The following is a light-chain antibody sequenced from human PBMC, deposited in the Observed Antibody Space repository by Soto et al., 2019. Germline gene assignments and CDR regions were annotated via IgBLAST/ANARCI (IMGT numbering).Light chain of an antibody. V-gene: IGKV1-5*03. Sequence: DIQMTQSPSTLSASVGDRVTITCRASQSINNYLAWYQQKPGKAPKLFIYKASTLESGVPSRFSGSGSGTEFTLSISSLQPDDFATYFCQQYESFPRTFGQGTNVEFK. CDR3: QQYESFPRT. J-gene: IGKJ1*01. CDR2: KAS. CDR1: QSINNY.